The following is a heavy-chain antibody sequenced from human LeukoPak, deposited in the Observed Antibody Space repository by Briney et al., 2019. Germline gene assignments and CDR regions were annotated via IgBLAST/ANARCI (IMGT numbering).Heavy chain of an antibody. CDR1: GGSIASSSYY. Sequence: PSETLSLTCTVSGGSIASSSYYWGWIRQPPGKGLEWIGSIYFSGTTNYNPSLKSRVTIPLDTSKSQFSLNLISVTAADTAVYYCATDSGVGTMSDWGQGTLVTVSS. V-gene: IGHV4-39*07. CDR3: ATDSGVGTMSD. D-gene: IGHD1-26*01. CDR2: IYFSGTT. J-gene: IGHJ4*02.